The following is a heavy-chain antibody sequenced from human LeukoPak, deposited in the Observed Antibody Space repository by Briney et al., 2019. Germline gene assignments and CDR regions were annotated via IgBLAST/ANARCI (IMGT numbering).Heavy chain of an antibody. V-gene: IGHV4-59*01. CDR1: GGSISSYY. CDR3: ASGGSGWVFDY. J-gene: IGHJ4*02. D-gene: IGHD6-19*01. Sequence: PSETLSLTCTVSGGSISSYYWSWIRQPPGKGLEWIGYIYYIGNTNYNPSLKSRVTISADASKNQFSLKLNSVTAADTAVYYCASGGSGWVFDYWGQGTLVTVSS. CDR2: IYYIGNT.